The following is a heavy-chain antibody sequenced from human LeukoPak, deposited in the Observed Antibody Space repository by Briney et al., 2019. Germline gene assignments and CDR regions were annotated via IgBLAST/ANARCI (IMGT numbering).Heavy chain of an antibody. Sequence: ASVKVSCKASGYTFTSYAMNWVRQAPGQGLEWMGWINTNTGNPTYAQGFTGRFVFSLDTSVSTAYLQISSLKAEDTAVYYCARNSPVAGLYNYYYYYYMDVWGKGTTVTVSS. CDR3: ARNSPVAGLYNYYYYYYMDV. CDR2: INTNTGNP. D-gene: IGHD6-19*01. J-gene: IGHJ6*03. CDR1: GYTFTSYA. V-gene: IGHV7-4-1*02.